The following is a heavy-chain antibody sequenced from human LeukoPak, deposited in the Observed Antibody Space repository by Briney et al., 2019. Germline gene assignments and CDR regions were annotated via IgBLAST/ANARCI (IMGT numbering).Heavy chain of an antibody. Sequence: GGSLRLSCAASGFTFSSYAMSWVRQAPGKGLEWVSAISGSGGSTYYADSVKGRFTISRDNSKNTLYLQMDSLRAEDTAVYYCAKAGAYCSGGSCYSYDYYYMDVWGKGTTVTVSS. D-gene: IGHD2-15*01. V-gene: IGHV3-23*01. J-gene: IGHJ6*03. CDR2: ISGSGGST. CDR1: GFTFSSYA. CDR3: AKAGAYCSGGSCYSYDYYYMDV.